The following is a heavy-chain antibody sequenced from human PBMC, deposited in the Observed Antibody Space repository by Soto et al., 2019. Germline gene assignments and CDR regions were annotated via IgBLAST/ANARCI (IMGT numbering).Heavy chain of an antibody. J-gene: IGHJ5*02. CDR1: GGSFSGYS. Sequence: SEPLSLTCAVYGGSFSGYSWSWIRQPPGKGLEWIGEINHSGSTNYNPSLKSRVTISVDTSKNQFSLKLSSVTAADTAVYYCARAGGYDSSGYGRARFDPWGQGTLVT. CDR3: ARAGGYDSSGYGRARFDP. D-gene: IGHD3-22*01. V-gene: IGHV4-34*01. CDR2: INHSGST.